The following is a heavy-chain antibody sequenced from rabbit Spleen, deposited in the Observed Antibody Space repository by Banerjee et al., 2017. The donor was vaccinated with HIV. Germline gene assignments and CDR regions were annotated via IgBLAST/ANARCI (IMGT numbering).Heavy chain of an antibody. CDR1: GFSFSSSDY. CDR3: ARAPYVGWTGYGYAYYFDL. CDR2: IYAGSSGST. V-gene: IGHV1S40*01. Sequence: QSLEESGGDLVKPGASLTLTCTASGFSFSSSDYMCWVRQAPGKGLEWIACIYAGSSGSTYYASWAKGRFTISKTSSTTVTLQMTSLTAADTATYFCARAPYVGWTGYGYAYYFDLWGPGTLVTVS. D-gene: IGHD6-1*01. J-gene: IGHJ4*01.